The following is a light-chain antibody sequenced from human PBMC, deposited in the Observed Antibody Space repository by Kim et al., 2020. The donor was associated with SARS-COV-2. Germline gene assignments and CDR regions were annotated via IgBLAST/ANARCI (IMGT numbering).Light chain of an antibody. J-gene: IGLJ2*01. CDR1: ASDMGGYDY. CDR2: DIS. V-gene: IGLV2-14*03. CDR3: SSYTTTGSLVV. Sequence: QSITISCTGPASDMGGYDYVSWYQQHPGKAPKVMISDISSRPSGVSVRFSGSKSGNTASLTISGLQAEDEADYYCSSYTTTGSLVVFGGGTQLTVL.